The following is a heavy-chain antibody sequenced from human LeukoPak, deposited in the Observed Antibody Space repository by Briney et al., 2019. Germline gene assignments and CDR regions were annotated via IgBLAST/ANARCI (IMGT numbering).Heavy chain of an antibody. CDR3: ARGGFSPTVAGTLSNKAAFDI. CDR2: IYYSGST. V-gene: IGHV4-39*07. D-gene: IGHD6-19*01. Sequence: SETLSLTCTVSGGSISSSSYYWGWIRQPPGKGLEWIGSIYYSGSTYYNPSLKSRVTMSVDTSKNQFSLKLSSVTAADTAVYYCARGGFSPTVAGTLSNKAAFDIWGQGTMVTVSS. J-gene: IGHJ3*02. CDR1: GGSISSSSYY.